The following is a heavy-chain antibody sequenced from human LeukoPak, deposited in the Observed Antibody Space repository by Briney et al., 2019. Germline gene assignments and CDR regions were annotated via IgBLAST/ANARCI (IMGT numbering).Heavy chain of an antibody. CDR1: GGSISSYY. CDR2: IYYSGST. J-gene: IGHJ4*02. V-gene: IGHV4-59*08. Sequence: SETLSLTCTVSGGSISSYYWSWIRQPPGKGLEWIGYIYYSGSTNYNPSLKSRVTISVDTSKNQFSLKLSSVTAADTAVYYCARHDSSGYYFDYWGQGTLVTVSS. CDR3: ARHDSSGYYFDY. D-gene: IGHD3-22*01.